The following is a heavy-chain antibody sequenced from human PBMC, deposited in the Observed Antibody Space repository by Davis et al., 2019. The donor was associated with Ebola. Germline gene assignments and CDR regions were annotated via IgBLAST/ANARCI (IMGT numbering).Heavy chain of an antibody. CDR2: ISGSGGST. J-gene: IGHJ3*02. D-gene: IGHD2-2*01. Sequence: GESLKISCAASGFTFSSYAMSWVRQAPGKGLEWVSAISGSGGSTYYADSVKGRFTISRDNSKNTLYLQMNSLRAEDTAVYYCARCSSTSSSAFDIWGQGTMVTVSS. V-gene: IGHV3-23*01. CDR1: GFTFSSYA. CDR3: ARCSSTSSSAFDI.